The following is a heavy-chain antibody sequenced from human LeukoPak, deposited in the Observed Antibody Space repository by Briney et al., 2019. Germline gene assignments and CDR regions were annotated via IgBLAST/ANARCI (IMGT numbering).Heavy chain of an antibody. CDR3: ARLQGRDSSSRAGTKYYYMDV. Sequence: SETLSLTCTVSGGSISSYYWSWIRQPPGKGLEWIGEINHSGSTNYNPSLKSRVTISVDTSKNQFSLKLSSVTAADTAMYYCARLQGRDSSSRAGTKYYYMDVWGKGTTVTVSS. J-gene: IGHJ6*03. CDR1: GGSISSYY. D-gene: IGHD6-6*01. CDR2: INHSGST. V-gene: IGHV4-34*01.